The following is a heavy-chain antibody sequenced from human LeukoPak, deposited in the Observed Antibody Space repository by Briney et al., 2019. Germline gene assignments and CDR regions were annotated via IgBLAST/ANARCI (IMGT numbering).Heavy chain of an antibody. V-gene: IGHV4-38-2*02. CDR3: AREGRENIAIGVD. D-gene: IGHD3-16*02. J-gene: IGHJ4*02. CDR1: GYSISSGYY. CDR2: ISHSGSP. Sequence: PSETLSLTCTVSGYSISSGYYWGWFRQTPGRGLEWIASISHSGSPYCNPSLKSRVTISEDLSRNVFSLTLNSVTAADAAVYYCAREGRENIAIGVDWGQGALVTVSS.